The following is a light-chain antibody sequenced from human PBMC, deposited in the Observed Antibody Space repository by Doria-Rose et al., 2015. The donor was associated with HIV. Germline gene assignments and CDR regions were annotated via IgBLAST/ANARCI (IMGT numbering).Light chain of an antibody. CDR1: QRVKSSY. CDR3: QQYGTSRGT. V-gene: IGKV3-20*01. Sequence: TQSPGTLSLSPGERATLSCRASQRVKSSYLAWYQQKPGQAPRLIIYDASTRATGIPDRFSGGGSGTDFTLTISRLEPEDVAVYYCQQYGTSRGTFGQGTRLEIK. CDR2: DAS. J-gene: IGKJ5*01.